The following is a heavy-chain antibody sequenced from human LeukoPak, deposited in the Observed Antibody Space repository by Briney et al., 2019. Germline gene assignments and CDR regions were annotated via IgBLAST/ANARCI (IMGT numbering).Heavy chain of an antibody. D-gene: IGHD4-17*01. V-gene: IGHV3-74*01. CDR2: ISSDGSST. CDR3: ARGMYINYGDY. Sequence: GGSLRLSCAASGFTFSSYWTHWVRQAPGKGLVWVSRISSDGSSTTYADSVKGRFTISRDNAKNTLYLHMNSLRAEDTAVYYCARGMYINYGDYWGQGTLVTVSS. CDR1: GFTFSSYW. J-gene: IGHJ4*02.